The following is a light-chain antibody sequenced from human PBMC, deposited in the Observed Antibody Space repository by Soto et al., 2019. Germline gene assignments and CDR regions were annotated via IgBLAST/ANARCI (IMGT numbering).Light chain of an antibody. CDR2: TTS. J-gene: IGKJ1*01. CDR3: QQSYSRPRT. CDR1: QSITTY. Sequence: DIQMTQSPSSLSAAVGDRVTITCRASQSITTYLNWYQQKPGKAPNLLIYTTSNLESGVPSRFSGSGSGTDFTLTINSLQPEDFATYFCQQSYSRPRTFGQGTKWIS. V-gene: IGKV1-39*01.